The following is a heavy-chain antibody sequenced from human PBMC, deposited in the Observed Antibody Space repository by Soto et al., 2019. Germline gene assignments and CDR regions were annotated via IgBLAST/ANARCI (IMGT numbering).Heavy chain of an antibody. J-gene: IGHJ4*02. CDR3: ASDKEMATITEFVY. Sequence: QVQLVQSGTEVKQPGSSVKVSCKASGGTFSIYAISWVRQAPGQGLEWMGGIIPMFNTTHYAKRFQGRVTITADKSTSTAYTELNSLRSEDTAVEYCASDKEMATITEFVYWGQGTLVTVSS. D-gene: IGHD5-12*01. V-gene: IGHV1-69*06. CDR2: IIPMFNTT. CDR1: GGTFSIYA.